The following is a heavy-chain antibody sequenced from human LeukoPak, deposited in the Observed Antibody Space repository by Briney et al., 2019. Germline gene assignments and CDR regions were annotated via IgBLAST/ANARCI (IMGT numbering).Heavy chain of an antibody. V-gene: IGHV3-30*02. D-gene: IGHD3-10*01. Sequence: GGSLRLSCAASGFTFSSYGMHWVRQAPGKGLEWVAFIRYDGSNKYYADSVKGRFTISRDNSKNTLYLQMNSLRAEDTAVYYCARVYYGSGSLHYYYYYMDVWGKGTTVTISS. J-gene: IGHJ6*03. CDR3: ARVYYGSGSLHYYYYYMDV. CDR2: IRYDGSNK. CDR1: GFTFSSYG.